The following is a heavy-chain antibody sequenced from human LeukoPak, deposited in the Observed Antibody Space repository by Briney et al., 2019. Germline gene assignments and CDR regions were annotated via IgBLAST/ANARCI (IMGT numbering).Heavy chain of an antibody. Sequence: GVSLTLSCAASGFTFSNYWMSWVRQAPGKGLEWVANIKQDGSEKYYVDSVKGRFTISRDNAKNSLYLQMNSLRAEDTAVYYCARVSDYYYYGMDVWGQGTTVTVSS. J-gene: IGHJ6*02. V-gene: IGHV3-7*01. CDR2: IKQDGSEK. CDR1: GFTFSNYW. CDR3: ARVSDYYYYGMDV.